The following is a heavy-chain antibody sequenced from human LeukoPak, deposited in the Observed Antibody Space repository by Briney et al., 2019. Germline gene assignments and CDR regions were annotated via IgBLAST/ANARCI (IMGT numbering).Heavy chain of an antibody. Sequence: SETLSLTCTVSGYSISSGYYWGWIRQPPGKGLEWIGSIYHSGSTYYNPSLKRRVTISVDTSKNQFSLKLSSVTAADTAVYYCARANDFGYGGTYMDVWGKGTTVTISS. J-gene: IGHJ6*04. V-gene: IGHV4-38-2*02. CDR1: GYSISSGYY. D-gene: IGHD4-23*01. CDR2: IYHSGST. CDR3: ARANDFGYGGTYMDV.